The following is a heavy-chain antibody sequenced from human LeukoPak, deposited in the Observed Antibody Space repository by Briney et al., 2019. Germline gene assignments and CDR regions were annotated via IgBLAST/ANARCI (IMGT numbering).Heavy chain of an antibody. D-gene: IGHD2-2*01. V-gene: IGHV3-30-3*01. Sequence: GRSLRLSCAASGFTFSSYAMHWVRQAPGKGLEWVAVISYDGSNKYYADSVKGRFTISRDNPKNTLYLQMNSLRAEDTAVYYCAREFTSLDYWGQGTLVTVSS. CDR1: GFTFSSYA. CDR3: AREFTSLDY. J-gene: IGHJ4*02. CDR2: ISYDGSNK.